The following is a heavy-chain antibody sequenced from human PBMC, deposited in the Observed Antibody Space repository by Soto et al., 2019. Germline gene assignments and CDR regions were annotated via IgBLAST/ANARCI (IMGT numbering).Heavy chain of an antibody. Sequence: SVKVSCKDSGGTFSSYAIGWVRQAPGQGLEWMGGIIPIFGTANYAQKFQGRVTITADESTSTAYMELSSLRSEDTAVYYCASAGYCSGGSCYNWFDPWGQGTLVTVSS. CDR2: IIPIFGTA. CDR3: ASAGYCSGGSCYNWFDP. D-gene: IGHD2-15*01. J-gene: IGHJ5*02. V-gene: IGHV1-69*13. CDR1: GGTFSSYA.